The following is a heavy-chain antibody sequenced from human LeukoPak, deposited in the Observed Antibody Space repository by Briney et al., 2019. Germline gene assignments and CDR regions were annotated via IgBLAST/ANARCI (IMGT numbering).Heavy chain of an antibody. J-gene: IGHJ4*02. CDR2: ISGSGGST. V-gene: IGHV3-23*01. D-gene: IGHD5-12*01. Sequence: GGSLRLPCAASGFTYSNYAMSWVRQAPGKGLEWVSSISGSGGSTYYADSVKGRFTISRDNFKNTLYLEMNSLRAEDTAVYYCAKDQGYSAYDFYFWGQGTLVTVSS. CDR1: GFTYSNYA. CDR3: AKDQGYSAYDFYF.